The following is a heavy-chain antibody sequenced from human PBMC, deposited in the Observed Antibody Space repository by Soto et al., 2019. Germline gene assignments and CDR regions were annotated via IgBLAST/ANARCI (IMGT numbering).Heavy chain of an antibody. V-gene: IGHV1-18*01. Sequence: QVHLVQSGAEVKKPGASVKVSCKGSGYGFTTYGITWVRQAPGQGLEWMAWISAHNGNTNYAQKPQGRVTVTRDTSTSTAYMELRSLRSDDKAVYYCARGRYGGYWGQGALVTVSS. CDR3: ARGRYGGY. CDR1: GYGFTTYG. D-gene: IGHD3-10*01. J-gene: IGHJ4*02. CDR2: ISAHNGNT.